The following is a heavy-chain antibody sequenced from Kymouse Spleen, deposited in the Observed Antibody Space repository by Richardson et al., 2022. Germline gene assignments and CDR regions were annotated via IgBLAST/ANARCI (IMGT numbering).Heavy chain of an antibody. V-gene: IGHV3-48*02. Sequence: EVQLVESGGGLVQPGGSLRLSCAASGFTFSSYSMNWVRQAPGKGLEWVSYISSSSSTIYYADSVKGRFTISRDNAKNSLYLQMNSLRDEDTAVYYCARDRRYYYGFWFDPWGQGTLVTVSS. CDR3: ARDRRYYYGFWFDP. CDR2: ISSSSSTI. D-gene: IGHD3-10*01. J-gene: IGHJ5*02. CDR1: GFTFSSYS.